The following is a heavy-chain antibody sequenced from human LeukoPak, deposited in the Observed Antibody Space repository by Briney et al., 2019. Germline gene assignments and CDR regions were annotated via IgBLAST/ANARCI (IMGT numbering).Heavy chain of an antibody. V-gene: IGHV4-39*01. J-gene: IGHJ3*02. D-gene: IGHD2-21*01. CDR3: ARRIGLVTPNAFDI. CDR2: IYYSGST. Sequence: SEAQSLTGTGSGGSIRSSRYYWGWIRQPPGKGLEWIGSIYYSGSTYYNPSLKSRLTISVDTSKNQFSLELSSVTAADTAVYYCARRIGLVTPNAFDIWGQGTMVTVS. CDR1: GGSIRSSRYY.